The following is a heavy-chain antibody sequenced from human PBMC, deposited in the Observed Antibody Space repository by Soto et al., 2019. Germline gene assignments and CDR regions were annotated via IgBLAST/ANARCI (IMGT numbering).Heavy chain of an antibody. J-gene: IGHJ5*02. CDR2: INPSGGST. V-gene: IGHV1-46*01. CDR1: GYTFISNY. CDR3: AMAFNNWFDP. D-gene: IGHD2-8*01. Sequence: QVQLVQSGAEVKKPGASVKVSCKASGYTFISNYIHWVRQAPGQGLEWMGIINPSGGSTTYAQRFHGRVIMTRDTSTSTVYMELSSLRSEDTAVYYCAMAFNNWFDPWGQGTLVTVSS.